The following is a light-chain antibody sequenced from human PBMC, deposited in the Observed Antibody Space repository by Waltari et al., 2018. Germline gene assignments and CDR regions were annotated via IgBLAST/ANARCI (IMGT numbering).Light chain of an antibody. Sequence: QSVLTQPPSVSGAPGQRVTISCTGSSSNIGAGSDVHWYQKLPRTAHKLLIYDNYNRPAGVADRFSASTAGTSASLASIGLQAEDEADYYCRSYDSLSDSYVFGTGTKVTVL. J-gene: IGLJ1*01. V-gene: IGLV1-40*01. CDR1: SSNIGAGSD. CDR3: RSYDSLSDSYV. CDR2: DNY.